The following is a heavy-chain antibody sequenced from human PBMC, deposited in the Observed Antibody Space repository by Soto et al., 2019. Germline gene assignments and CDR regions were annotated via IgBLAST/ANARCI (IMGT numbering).Heavy chain of an antibody. CDR3: ARQVGSGSYYKNNYYYYYGMDV. J-gene: IGHJ6*02. D-gene: IGHD3-10*01. V-gene: IGHV5-51*01. CDR2: IYPGDSDT. Sequence: PGESLKISCKGSGYSFTSYWIGWVRQMPGKGLEWMGIIYPGDSDTRYSPSFQGQVTISADKSISTAYLQWSSLKASDTAMYYCARQVGSGSYYKNNYYYYYGMDVWGQGTTVTVSS. CDR1: GYSFTSYW.